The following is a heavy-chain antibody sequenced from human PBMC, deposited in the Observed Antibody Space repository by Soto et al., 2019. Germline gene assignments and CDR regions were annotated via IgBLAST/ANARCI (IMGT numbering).Heavy chain of an antibody. J-gene: IGHJ4*02. Sequence: ASVKVSCKASGYTFSNYGINWVRQAPGQGLEWMGWISTYNGNINYAQKLQGRVTVTTDTSTSTTYMELRSLRSDDTAVYYCARDEDSGWNYFDYWGQGTLVTVSS. CDR3: ARDEDSGWNYFDY. CDR2: ISTYNGNI. V-gene: IGHV1-18*01. CDR1: GYTFSNYG. D-gene: IGHD6-19*01.